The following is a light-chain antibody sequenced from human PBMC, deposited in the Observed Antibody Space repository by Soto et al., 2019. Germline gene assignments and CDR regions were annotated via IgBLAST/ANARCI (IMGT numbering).Light chain of an antibody. CDR3: QHYAHNSPIT. CDR2: TAS. CDR1: QSVGSSD. J-gene: IGKJ5*01. Sequence: EIVLTQSPGTLSLSPGERATLSCRASQSVGSSDLAWFQQKPGQAPRLLIHTASSRATGIPDRFSGSGYGTDFTLTISGLEPEDFALYYCQHYAHNSPITFGQGTRLEIK. V-gene: IGKV3-20*01.